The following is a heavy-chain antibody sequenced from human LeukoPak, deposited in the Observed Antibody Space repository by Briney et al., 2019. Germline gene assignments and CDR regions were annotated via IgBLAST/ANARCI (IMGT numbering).Heavy chain of an antibody. Sequence: ASVKVSCKASGYTFTSYGISWVRLAPGRGLEWMGWISAYNGNTNYAQKLQGRVTMTTDTSTSTAYMELRSLRSDDTAVYYCARGYSSSWRKNYYYYYYMDVWGKGTTVTVSS. D-gene: IGHD6-13*01. CDR2: ISAYNGNT. V-gene: IGHV1-18*01. CDR3: ARGYSSSWRKNYYYYYYMDV. CDR1: GYTFTSYG. J-gene: IGHJ6*03.